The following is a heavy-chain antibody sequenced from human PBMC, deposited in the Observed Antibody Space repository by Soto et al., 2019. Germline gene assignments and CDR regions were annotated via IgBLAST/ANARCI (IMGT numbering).Heavy chain of an antibody. CDR1: GFTFSSYS. Sequence: GGSLRLSCAASGFTFSSYSMNWVRQAPGKGLEWVSSISSSSSYIYYADSVKGRFTISRDNAKNSLYLQMNGLRAEDTAVYYCARTPYYYDSSGPSDYWGQGTLVTVSS. V-gene: IGHV3-21*01. D-gene: IGHD3-22*01. J-gene: IGHJ4*02. CDR3: ARTPYYYDSSGPSDY. CDR2: ISSSSSYI.